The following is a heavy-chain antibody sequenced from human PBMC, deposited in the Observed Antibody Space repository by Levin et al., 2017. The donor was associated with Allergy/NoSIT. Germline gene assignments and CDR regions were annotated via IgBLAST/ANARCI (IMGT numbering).Heavy chain of an antibody. J-gene: IGHJ6*02. D-gene: IGHD3-16*02. Sequence: GESLKISCAASGFTFSSYGMHWVRQAPGKGLEWVAVISYDGSNKYYADSVKGRFTISRDNSKNTLYLQMNSLRAEDTAVYYCAKGLRLGELSSPYYYGMDVWGQGTTVTVSS. CDR3: AKGLRLGELSSPYYYGMDV. V-gene: IGHV3-30*18. CDR2: ISYDGSNK. CDR1: GFTFSSYG.